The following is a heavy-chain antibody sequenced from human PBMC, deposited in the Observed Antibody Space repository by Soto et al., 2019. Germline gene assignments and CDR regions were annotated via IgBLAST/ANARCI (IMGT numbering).Heavy chain of an antibody. D-gene: IGHD4-17*01. CDR1: GFTFSDYY. Sequence: QVQLVESGGGLVKPGGSLRLSCAASGFTFSDYYMSWIRQAPGKGLEWVSYISSSGSTIYYADSVKGRFTISRDNAKNSLYLQVHSLRAEDTAVYYCASRGGEYGDYFSYYYYYMDVWGKGTTVTVSS. CDR2: ISSSGSTI. V-gene: IGHV3-11*04. CDR3: ASRGGEYGDYFSYYYYYMDV. J-gene: IGHJ6*03.